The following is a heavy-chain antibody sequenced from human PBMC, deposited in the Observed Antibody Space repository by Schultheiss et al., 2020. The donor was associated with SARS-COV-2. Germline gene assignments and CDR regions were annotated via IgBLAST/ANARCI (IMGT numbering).Heavy chain of an antibody. V-gene: IGHV1-69*06. CDR3: ARVVVVVAARSGYYGMDV. CDR1: GGTFSSYA. D-gene: IGHD2-15*01. Sequence: SVKVSCKASGGTFSSYAISWVRQAPGQGLEWMGGIIPIFGTANYAQKFQGRVTITADKSTSTAYMELRSLRSDDTAVYYCARVVVVVAARSGYYGMDVWGQGTTVTVSS. CDR2: IIPIFGTA. J-gene: IGHJ6*02.